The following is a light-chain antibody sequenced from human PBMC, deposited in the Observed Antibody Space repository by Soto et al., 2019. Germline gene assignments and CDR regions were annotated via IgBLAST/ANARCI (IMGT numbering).Light chain of an antibody. Sequence: NFMLTQPHSVSESPGKTVTTSCTRSSGSIASNYVQWYQQRPGSAPTTVIYEDNQRPSGVPDRFSAYIDSSSNSASLTISGLKTEDEADYYCQSYDSDNQVFGGGTKLTV. CDR2: EDN. CDR1: SGSIASNY. CDR3: QSYDSDNQV. J-gene: IGLJ3*02. V-gene: IGLV6-57*04.